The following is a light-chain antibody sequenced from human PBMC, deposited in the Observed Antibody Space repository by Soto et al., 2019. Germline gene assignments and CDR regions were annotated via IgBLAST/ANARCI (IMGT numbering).Light chain of an antibody. V-gene: IGLV2-14*03. J-gene: IGLJ1*01. Sequence: VLTQPTSVSGPPGQSITISCTGNHNDIGTYDYVSWYQQHPGRAPRLLIYGVTTRPSGISDRFSASKSGLTASLTISGLQPEDEADYYCSSFTSNRIYVFGPGTKVTVL. CDR3: SSFTSNRIYV. CDR1: HNDIGTYDY. CDR2: GVT.